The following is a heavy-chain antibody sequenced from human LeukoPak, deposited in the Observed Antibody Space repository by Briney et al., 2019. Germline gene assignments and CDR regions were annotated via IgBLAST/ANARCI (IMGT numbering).Heavy chain of an antibody. J-gene: IGHJ6*03. Sequence: ASVKVSCKASGYTFTNYDVNWVRQATGQGREWMGWVNPNSGNTGYAQKFQGRVTMPRDTFINTAYMELSSLRSEDTAIYYCARSTDGLLNYYYCHMDVWGKGTTVTVSS. CDR1: GYTFTNYD. D-gene: IGHD3/OR15-3a*01. V-gene: IGHV1-8*01. CDR2: VNPNSGNT. CDR3: ARSTDGLLNYYYCHMDV.